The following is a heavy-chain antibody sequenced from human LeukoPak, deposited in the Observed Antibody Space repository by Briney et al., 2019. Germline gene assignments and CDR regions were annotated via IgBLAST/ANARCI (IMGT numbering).Heavy chain of an antibody. CDR1: GGSISNYY. CDR3: ARHVGNSGSGSYLTYFDY. J-gene: IGHJ4*02. D-gene: IGHD3-10*01. V-gene: IGHV4-59*08. CDR2: IYYSGST. Sequence: KTSETLSLTCTVSGGSISNYYWSWIRQPPGKGLEWIGHIYYSGSTHYNPSLKSRVTISVDTSKNQFSLKLSSVTAADTAVYYCARHVGNSGSGSYLTYFDYWGQGTLVTVSS.